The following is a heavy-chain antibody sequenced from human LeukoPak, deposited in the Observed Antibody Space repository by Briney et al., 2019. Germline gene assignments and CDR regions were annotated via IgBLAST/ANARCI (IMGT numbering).Heavy chain of an antibody. D-gene: IGHD2-21*02. J-gene: IGHJ6*04. CDR2: VNGGGGST. V-gene: IGHV3-23*01. CDR1: GFTFSSYA. Sequence: GGSLRLSCAASGFTFSSYAMNWVRQAPGKGLERVSAVNGGGGSTYYADSVKGRFTISRDNSKNTLFLQMNSLRAEDTAVYYCAKGRGICGSDCRYYYYDMDVWGKGTTVTVSS. CDR3: AKGRGICGSDCRYYYYDMDV.